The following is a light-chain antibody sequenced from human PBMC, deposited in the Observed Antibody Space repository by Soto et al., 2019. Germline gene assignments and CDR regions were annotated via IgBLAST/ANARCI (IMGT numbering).Light chain of an antibody. J-gene: IGLJ1*01. V-gene: IGLV2-23*02. CDR3: CADAGRSTYV. CDR1: SSDVGSYNF. CDR2: EVS. Sequence: QSVLTQPASVSGSPRQSITLSCTRTSSDVGSYNFVSWYQQHPGKVPKVMIYEVSKRPSGVSDRFSGSKSGNTASLTISGLQAEDEADYYCCADAGRSTYVFGTGTKVTVL.